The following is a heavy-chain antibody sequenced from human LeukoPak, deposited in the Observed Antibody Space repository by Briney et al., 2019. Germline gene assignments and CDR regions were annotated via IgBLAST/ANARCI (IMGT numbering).Heavy chain of an antibody. V-gene: IGHV3-7*03. CDR1: GFTFSSLW. Sequence: AGGSLRLSCAASGFTFSSLWMSWVRQAPGKGLEWVANIKQDGSEKYYVDSVKGRFTISRDNAKNSLYLRMNSLKTEDTAVYYCTSNSVAGTGRWGQGTLVTVSS. CDR3: TSNSVAGTGR. CDR2: IKQDGSEK. J-gene: IGHJ4*02. D-gene: IGHD6-19*01.